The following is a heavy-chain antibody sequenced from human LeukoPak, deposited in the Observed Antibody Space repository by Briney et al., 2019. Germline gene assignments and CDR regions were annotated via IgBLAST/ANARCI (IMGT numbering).Heavy chain of an antibody. Sequence: ASVKVSCKVSGYTLTELSMHWVRQAPGKGLEWMGGFDPEDGETIYAQKFQCRVTMTEDTSTDTAYMELSSLRSEDTAVYYCATDSIAAAVFGGDYWGQGILVTVSS. D-gene: IGHD6-13*01. CDR2: FDPEDGET. J-gene: IGHJ4*02. CDR1: GYTLTELS. CDR3: ATDSIAAAVFGGDY. V-gene: IGHV1-24*01.